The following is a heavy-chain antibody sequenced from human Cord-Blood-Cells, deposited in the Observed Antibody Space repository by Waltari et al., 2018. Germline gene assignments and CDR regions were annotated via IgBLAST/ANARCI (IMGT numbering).Heavy chain of an antibody. CDR1: GYTLSALS. CDR3: ATGLWFRELLDY. CDR2: FDPKDGET. D-gene: IGHD3-10*01. J-gene: IGHJ4*02. V-gene: IGHV1-24*01. Sequence: QVQLVQSGAEVKKPGASVRVSCKVSGYTLSALSMHWVPQAPGKGLEWVGGFDPKDGETIYAQKCQGRVTMTEDTSTDTAYMELSSLRSEDTAVYYCATGLWFRELLDYWGQGTLVTVSS.